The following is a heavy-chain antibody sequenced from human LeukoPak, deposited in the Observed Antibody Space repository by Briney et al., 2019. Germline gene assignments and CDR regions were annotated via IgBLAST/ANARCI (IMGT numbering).Heavy chain of an antibody. D-gene: IGHD3-9*01. J-gene: IGHJ4*02. CDR2: INHSGST. CDR1: GGSFSGYY. V-gene: IGHV4-34*01. Sequence: SETLSLTCAVYGGSFSGYYWSWIRQPPGKGLEWIGEINHSGSTNYNPSLKSRVTISVDTSKNQFSLKLSSVAAADTAVYYCARWVLTGTTGYFDYWGQGTLVTVSS. CDR3: ARWVLTGTTGYFDY.